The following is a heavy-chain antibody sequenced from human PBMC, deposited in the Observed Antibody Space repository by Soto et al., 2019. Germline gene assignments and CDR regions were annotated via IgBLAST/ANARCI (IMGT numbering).Heavy chain of an antibody. J-gene: IGHJ3*01. CDR3: ARPISITMVWAAIDL. Sequence: SEPLSLTCAVSGGSISSGGYSWSWIRQQPGKGLEWIGYIYHSGSTYYYASLQSRVTISVDRSKNQYSLKLSAVTAADTAVYYCARPISITMVWAAIDLWGQGTVVTVSS. CDR1: GGSISSGGYS. V-gene: IGHV4-30-2*01. D-gene: IGHD3-10*01. CDR2: IYHSGST.